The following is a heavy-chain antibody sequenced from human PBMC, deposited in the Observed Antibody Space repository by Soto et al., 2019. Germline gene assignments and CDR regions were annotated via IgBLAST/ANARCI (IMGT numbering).Heavy chain of an antibody. CDR2: INPNSGGT. CDR1: GYTFTGYY. D-gene: IGHD1-26*01. CDR3: ASGVGATNGPIDAFDI. V-gene: IGHV1-2*04. Sequence: ASVTVSCKASGYTFTGYYMHWVRQAPGQGLEWMGWINPNSGGTNYAQKFQGWVTMTRDTSISTAYMELSRLRSDDTAVYYCASGVGATNGPIDAFDIWGQGTMVTVSS. J-gene: IGHJ3*02.